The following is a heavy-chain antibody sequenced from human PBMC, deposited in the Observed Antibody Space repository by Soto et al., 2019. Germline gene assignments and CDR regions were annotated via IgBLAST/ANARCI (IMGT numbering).Heavy chain of an antibody. CDR1: GFTFSSYG. J-gene: IGHJ4*02. Sequence: QVQLVESGGGVVQPGRSLRLSCAASGFTFSSYGMHWVRQAPGKGLEWVAVIWYDGSNKYYADSVKGRFTISRDNSKNTLYLQMNSLRAEDTAVYYCAREEPLSDGDYWVGSYYFDYWGQGTLVTVSS. D-gene: IGHD4-17*01. CDR2: IWYDGSNK. V-gene: IGHV3-33*01. CDR3: AREEPLSDGDYWVGSYYFDY.